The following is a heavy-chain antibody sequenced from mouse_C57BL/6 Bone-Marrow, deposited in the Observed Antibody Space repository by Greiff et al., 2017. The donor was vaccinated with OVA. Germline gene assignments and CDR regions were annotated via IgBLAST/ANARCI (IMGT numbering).Heavy chain of an antibody. CDR1: GYTFTSYW. CDR3: ARSIREYFDY. CDR2: IYPSDSET. J-gene: IGHJ2*01. V-gene: IGHV1-61*01. Sequence: QVQLKQPGAELVRPGSSVKLSCKASGYTFTSYWMDWVKQRPGQGLEWIGNIYPSDSETHYNQKFKDKATLTVDKSSSTAYMQLSSLTSEDSAVYYCARSIREYFDYWGQGTTLTVSS. D-gene: IGHD2-3*01.